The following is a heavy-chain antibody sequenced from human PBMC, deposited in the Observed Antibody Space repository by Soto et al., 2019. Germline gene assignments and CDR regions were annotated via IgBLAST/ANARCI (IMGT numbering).Heavy chain of an antibody. D-gene: IGHD6-19*01. CDR1: GFSVSSYS. CDR2: ISYDGSKK. CDR3: VRSTAVSALDF. V-gene: IGHV3-30*04. J-gene: IGHJ4*02. Sequence: QVQLVESGGGVVQPGKSLRASCAASGFSVSSYSMHWIRQAPGKGLEWVTVISYDGSKKYYEDSVKGRFSISRDTSKNTVYLQMNSLRVEDMAVYYCVRSTAVSALDFWGPGTLVTVSS.